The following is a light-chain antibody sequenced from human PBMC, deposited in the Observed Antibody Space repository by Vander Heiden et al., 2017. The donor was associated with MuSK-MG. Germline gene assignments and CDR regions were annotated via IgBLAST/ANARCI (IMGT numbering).Light chain of an antibody. J-gene: IGKJ1*01. CDR2: AAS. Sequence: IQMTQSPSSLAASVGDGVTITCRASQSISSYLNWYQQTPGIAPKLLIYAASSLQSGVPSRFSGSGSGTDFTLTISSLQPEDFATYSSQQSYSNPQTFGQGTKVEIK. V-gene: IGKV1-39*01. CDR3: QQSYSNPQT. CDR1: QSISSY.